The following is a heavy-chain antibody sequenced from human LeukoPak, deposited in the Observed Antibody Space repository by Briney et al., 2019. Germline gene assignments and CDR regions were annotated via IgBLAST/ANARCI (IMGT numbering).Heavy chain of an antibody. D-gene: IGHD4-17*01. J-gene: IGHJ6*02. V-gene: IGHV3-30-3*01. CDR1: GFTFSSYA. CDR2: ISYDGSNK. Sequence: GGSLRLSCEASGFTFSSYAMHWVRQAPGKGLEWVAVISYDGSNKYYADSVKGRFTISRDNSKNTLYLQMNSLRAEDTAVYYCARVEARTVTNFYYYYGMDVWGQGTTVTVSS. CDR3: ARVEARTVTNFYYYYGMDV.